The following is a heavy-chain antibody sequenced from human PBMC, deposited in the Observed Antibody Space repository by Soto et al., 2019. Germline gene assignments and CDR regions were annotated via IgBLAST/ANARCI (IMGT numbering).Heavy chain of an antibody. CDR1: GFTFSSYA. CDR2: ISGSDGST. D-gene: IGHD6-13*01. CDR3: ARRSSSWYFDY. Sequence: EVQLLESGGGLVQPGGSLRLSCAASGFTFSSYAMNCVRQAPGKGLEWVSVISGSDGSTYYADSVKGRFTISRDNSKNSLNLQMSSLRAEDTAVYYCARRSSSWYFDYWGQGTLVTVSS. V-gene: IGHV3-23*01. J-gene: IGHJ4*02.